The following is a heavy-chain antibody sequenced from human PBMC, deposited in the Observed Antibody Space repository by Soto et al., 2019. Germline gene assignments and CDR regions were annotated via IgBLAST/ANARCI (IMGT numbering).Heavy chain of an antibody. V-gene: IGHV1-18*01. D-gene: IGHD2-15*01. CDR1: GYTFTSYG. CDR3: ARAEGLGYCSGGSCYSPCY. Sequence: GASVKVSCKASGYTFTSYGISWVRQAPGQGLEWMGWISAYNGNTNYAQKLQGRVTMTTDTSTSTAYMELRSLRSDDTAVYYCARAEGLGYCSGGSCYSPCYWGQGTLVTVSS. CDR2: ISAYNGNT. J-gene: IGHJ4*02.